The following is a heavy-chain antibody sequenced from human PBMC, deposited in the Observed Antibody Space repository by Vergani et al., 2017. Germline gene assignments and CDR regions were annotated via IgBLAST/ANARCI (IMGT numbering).Heavy chain of an antibody. CDR1: DSSIMTNPY. Sequence: QVQLQESGPGLVQPSETLTLTCDVSDSSIMTNPYWGWFRQSPGKGLEWIGCIHHSGDTHYNSSLKSRVSISIVSSSKFSLSLTSVTAADTAIYYCARHRGSEGFFPSSYFYGMDVWGHGTTVTVSS. CDR3: ARHRGSEGFFPSSYFYGMDV. J-gene: IGHJ6*01. V-gene: IGHV4-38-2*01. D-gene: IGHD3-10*01. CDR2: IHHSGDT.